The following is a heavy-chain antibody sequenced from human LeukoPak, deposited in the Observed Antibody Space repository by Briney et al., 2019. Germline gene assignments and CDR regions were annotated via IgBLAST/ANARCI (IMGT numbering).Heavy chain of an antibody. CDR1: GFTFSSYS. V-gene: IGHV3-21*01. D-gene: IGHD2-15*01. Sequence: GGSLRLSCAASGFTFSSYSMNWVRQAPGKGLEWVSSISSSSSYIYYADSVKGRFTISRDNAKNSLYLQMNSLRAEDTAVYYCARGSYCSGGSCVYYYYYGMDVWGQGTTVTVSS. J-gene: IGHJ6*02. CDR3: ARGSYCSGGSCVYYYYYGMDV. CDR2: ISSSSSYI.